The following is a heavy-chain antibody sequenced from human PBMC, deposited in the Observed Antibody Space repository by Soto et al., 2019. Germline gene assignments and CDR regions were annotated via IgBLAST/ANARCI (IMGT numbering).Heavy chain of an antibody. CDR3: GRGGYRHYSAYYYYALDV. Sequence: GGSLRLSCVASGFTLSDYYVDWVRQAPGKGLEWVGRTRDKPNSYTTEYAASVEGRFTISRDDSKNSLYLQLNSLNTEDTAVYYCGRGGYRHYSAYYYYALDVWGQGTKVTVSS. CDR1: GFTLSDYY. V-gene: IGHV3-72*01. D-gene: IGHD4-4*01. J-gene: IGHJ6*02. CDR2: TRDKPNSYTT.